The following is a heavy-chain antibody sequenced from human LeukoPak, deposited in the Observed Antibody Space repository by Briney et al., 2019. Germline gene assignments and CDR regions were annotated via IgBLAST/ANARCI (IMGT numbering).Heavy chain of an antibody. V-gene: IGHV4-39*02. CDR1: GASISSACFN. D-gene: IGHD3-16*01. CDR3: AASYASRFAP. CDR2: MYYSGST. J-gene: IGHJ5*02. Sequence: SQTLSLTCTVSGASISSACFNWGWIRHPPGKGLDWISSMYYSGSTYYNPTLRSRLTISVDTSKTHFSLTLSSWTAAGAAVYCCAASYASRFAPWGQGALVTVSS.